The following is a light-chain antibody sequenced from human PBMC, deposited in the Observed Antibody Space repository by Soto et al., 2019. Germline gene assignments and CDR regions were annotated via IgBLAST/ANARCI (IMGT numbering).Light chain of an antibody. CDR3: AAGDDSLSGVV. J-gene: IGLJ2*01. V-gene: IGLV1-47*01. Sequence: QSVLTQPPSASGTPGQRVTISCFGDTSNIGSNFVYWYQQLPGTAPKLLIYRNDQRPSGVPDRFSGSRPSTSASLAIDGLRSEDEAEYYCAAGDDSLSGVVFGGGSKLTVL. CDR2: RND. CDR1: TSNIGSNF.